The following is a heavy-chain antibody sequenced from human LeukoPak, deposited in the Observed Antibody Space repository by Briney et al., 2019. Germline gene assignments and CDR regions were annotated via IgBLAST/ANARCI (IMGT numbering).Heavy chain of an antibody. Sequence: ASXKVSCKDSGYTLTKLYMNWVGQAPGKRGEGRGGFDTQDGETIYAQKFQGRVTMTEDTYTDTAYMELSSVREEETHVCYCATESLCSGGSCSWDPRSWFDLWGQGTLVTVSS. CDR3: ATESLCSGGSCSWDPRSWFDL. CDR1: GYTLTKLY. D-gene: IGHD2-15*01. J-gene: IGHJ5*02. CDR2: FDTQDGET. V-gene: IGHV1-24*01.